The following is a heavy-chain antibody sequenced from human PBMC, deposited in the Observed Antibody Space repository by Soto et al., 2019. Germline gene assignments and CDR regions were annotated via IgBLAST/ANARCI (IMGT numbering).Heavy chain of an antibody. Sequence: SVKVSCKASGGTFSSYAISWVRQAPGQGLEWMGGVIPIFGTANYAQKFQGRVTITADESTSTAYMELSSLRSEDTAVYYCARPTRYYYDSSGQSAWFDPWGQGTLVTVSS. CDR1: GGTFSSYA. V-gene: IGHV1-69*13. CDR3: ARPTRYYYDSSGQSAWFDP. CDR2: VIPIFGTA. J-gene: IGHJ5*02. D-gene: IGHD3-22*01.